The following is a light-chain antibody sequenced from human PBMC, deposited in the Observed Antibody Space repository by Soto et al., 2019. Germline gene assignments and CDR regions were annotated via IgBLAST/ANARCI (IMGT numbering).Light chain of an antibody. Sequence: EIVMTQSPATLSVFPGDGATLSCRASQSVTNNLAWYQHKPGQAPRLLIYGASTRATGVPARFSGSGSGTEFTLTISSLQSEDFAVYYCQQYNNYITFGQGTRLDIK. J-gene: IGKJ5*01. CDR3: QQYNNYIT. V-gene: IGKV3-15*01. CDR2: GAS. CDR1: QSVTNN.